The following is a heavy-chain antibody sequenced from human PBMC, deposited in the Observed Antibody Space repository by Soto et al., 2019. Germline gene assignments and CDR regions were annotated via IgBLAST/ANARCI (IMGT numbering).Heavy chain of an antibody. Sequence: PGGSLRLSCAASGFTFSSYGMHWVRQAPGKGLEWVAVISYDGSNKYYADSVKGRFTISRDNSKNTLYLQMNSLRAEDTAVYYYAKDPFPRRYCSGGSCYPLVDYWGQGTLVTVSS. CDR3: AKDPFPRRYCSGGSCYPLVDY. D-gene: IGHD2-15*01. J-gene: IGHJ4*02. CDR2: ISYDGSNK. V-gene: IGHV3-30*18. CDR1: GFTFSSYG.